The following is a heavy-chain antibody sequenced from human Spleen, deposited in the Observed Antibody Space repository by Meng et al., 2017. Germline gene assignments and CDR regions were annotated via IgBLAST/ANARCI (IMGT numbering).Heavy chain of an antibody. CDR1: TGSFSGYY. V-gene: IGHV4-34*01. D-gene: IGHD3-10*01. CDR3: AGEGSGDAFDI. CDR2: INHSGST. J-gene: IGHJ3*02. Sequence: SETLSLTCSVYTGSFSGYYWSWIRQPPGKGLEWIGEINHSGSTSYNPSLKSRVTISVDTSKNQFSLKVSSVTAADTAVYYCAGEGSGDAFDIWGQGTMVTVSS.